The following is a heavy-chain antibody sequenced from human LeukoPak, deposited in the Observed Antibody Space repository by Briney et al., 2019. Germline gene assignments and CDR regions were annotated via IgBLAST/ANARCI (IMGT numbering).Heavy chain of an antibody. D-gene: IGHD3-10*01. J-gene: IGHJ5*02. V-gene: IGHV4-39*07. CDR1: GGSISSSSYY. CDR2: IYYSGST. Sequence: SETLSLTCTVSGGSISSSSYYWGWLRQPPGKGLEWLGNIYYSGSTYYNPSLKSRVTISVDTSQNQFSLKLSSVTAADTAVYYCARDYGSGSLGFDPWGQGTLVTVSS. CDR3: ARDYGSGSLGFDP.